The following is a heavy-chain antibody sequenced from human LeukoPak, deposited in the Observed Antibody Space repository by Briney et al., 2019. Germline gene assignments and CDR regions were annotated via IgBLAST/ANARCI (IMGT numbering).Heavy chain of an antibody. V-gene: IGHV1-8*01. CDR1: GYTFTSYD. Sequence: ASVKVSCKASGYTFTSYDINWVRQATGQGLEWMGWMNPNSGNTGYAQKFQGRGTMTRNTSISTAYMELSSLRSEDTAVYYCAKGKAVAGFDYWGQGTLVTVSS. J-gene: IGHJ4*02. D-gene: IGHD6-19*01. CDR3: AKGKAVAGFDY. CDR2: MNPNSGNT.